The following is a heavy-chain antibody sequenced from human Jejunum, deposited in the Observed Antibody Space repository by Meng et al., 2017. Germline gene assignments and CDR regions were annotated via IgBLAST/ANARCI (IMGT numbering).Heavy chain of an antibody. CDR2: IHQTGST. CDR1: SGSFTSYY. V-gene: IGHV4-34*01. D-gene: IGHD2-21*01. CDR3: ARYLWSRGLFDS. J-gene: IGHJ5*01. Sequence: QVPLNEWGPGMFTTSETLFVTCTGDSGSFTSYYCGWVRQSPGKGLEWIGEIHQTGSTNYSPSLQSRVTISMYTSKNEFSLELWSVTAADTAVYYCARYLWSRGLFDSWGQGTLVTVSS.